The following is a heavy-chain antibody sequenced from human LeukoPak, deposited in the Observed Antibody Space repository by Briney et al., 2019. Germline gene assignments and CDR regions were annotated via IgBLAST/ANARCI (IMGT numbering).Heavy chain of an antibody. V-gene: IGHV1-18*01. CDR1: GYTVTSYG. D-gene: IGHD6-19*01. J-gene: IGHJ5*02. CDR2: ISAYNGNT. Sequence: SVKLSCKASGYTVTSYGISWVRQAPGQGLEWMGWISAYNGNTTNDQKLQGRVTMITDTSTSTAYIGPRSLRSDDTAMYYCARATRFLIAVTGGITWSDPSGQATLVT. CDR3: ARATRFLIAVTGGITWSDP.